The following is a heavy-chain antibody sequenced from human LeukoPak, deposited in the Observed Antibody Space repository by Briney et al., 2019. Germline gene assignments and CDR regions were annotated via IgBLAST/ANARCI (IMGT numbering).Heavy chain of an antibody. CDR2: IYYSGST. D-gene: IGHD4-17*01. CDR1: GGSISSGDYY. J-gene: IGHJ5*02. CDR3: AREGYGVSNWFDP. Sequence: PSETLSLTCTVSGGSISSGDYYWSWTRQPPGKGLEWIGYIYYSGSTYYNPSLKSRVTISVDTSKNQFSLKLSSVTAADTAVYYCAREGYGVSNWFDPWGQGTLVTVSS. V-gene: IGHV4-30-4*01.